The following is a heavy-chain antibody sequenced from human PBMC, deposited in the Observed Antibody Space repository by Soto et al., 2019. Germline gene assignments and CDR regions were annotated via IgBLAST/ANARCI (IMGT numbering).Heavy chain of an antibody. V-gene: IGHV3-21*06. Sequence: EVQLVESGGGLVKPGESLRLSCAASGFAFITYNMKWVRQAPGKGLKWVSSISTSGTYVFYAGSVRGRFTIFRDDAKNSLHLQMNSLRAEDTALYYCATIGDRDGFDLWGQGTAVTVSA. CDR3: ATIGDRDGFDL. CDR2: ISTSGTYV. CDR1: GFAFITYN. J-gene: IGHJ3*01. D-gene: IGHD4-17*01.